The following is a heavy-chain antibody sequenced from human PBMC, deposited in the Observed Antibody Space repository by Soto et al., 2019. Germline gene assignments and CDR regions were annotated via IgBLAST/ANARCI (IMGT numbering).Heavy chain of an antibody. J-gene: IGHJ5*02. V-gene: IGHV4-59*01. D-gene: IGHD3-10*01. CDR1: GGSISSYY. CDR3: ARDQVLLWFGELLRWFDP. CDR2: IYYSGST. Sequence: SETLSLTCTVSGGSISSYYWSWIRQPPGKGLEWIGYIYYSGSTNYNPSLKSRVTISVDTSKNQFSLKLSSVTAADTAVYYCARDQVLLWFGELLRWFDPWGQGTLVTVSS.